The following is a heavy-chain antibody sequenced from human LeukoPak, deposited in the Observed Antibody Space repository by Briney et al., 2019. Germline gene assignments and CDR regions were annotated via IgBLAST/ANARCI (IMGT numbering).Heavy chain of an antibody. CDR1: GGTFGSYA. J-gene: IGHJ5*02. CDR3: ARDSLEMATIRWFDP. V-gene: IGHV1-69*13. D-gene: IGHD5-24*01. Sequence: SVKVPCKASGGTFGSYAISWVRQAPGQGLEWMGGIIPIFGTANYAQKFQGRVTITADESTSTAYMELSSLRSEDTAVYYCARDSLEMATIRWFDPWGQGTLVTVSS. CDR2: IIPIFGTA.